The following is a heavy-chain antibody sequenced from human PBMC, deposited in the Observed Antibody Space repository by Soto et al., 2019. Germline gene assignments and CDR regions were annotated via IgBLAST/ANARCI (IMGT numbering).Heavy chain of an antibody. Sequence: SETLSLTCTVSGGSVSSGSYYWSWIRQPPGKGLEWIGYIYYSGSTNYNPSLKSRVTISVDTSKNQFSLKLSSVTAADTAVYYCASGDLLFDYWGQGTLVTVSS. CDR2: IYYSGST. D-gene: IGHD1-26*01. J-gene: IGHJ4*02. CDR1: GGSVSSGSYY. CDR3: ASGDLLFDY. V-gene: IGHV4-61*01.